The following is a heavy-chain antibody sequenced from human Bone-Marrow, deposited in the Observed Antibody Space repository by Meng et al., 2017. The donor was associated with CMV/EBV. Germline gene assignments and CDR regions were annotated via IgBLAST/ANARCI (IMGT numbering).Heavy chain of an antibody. J-gene: IGHJ6*01. Sequence: ASVKVSCKASGYAFTGYYMHWVRQAPGQGLEWMGWINPNSGGTNYAQKFQGRVTMTRDTSISTAYMELSRLRSDDTAAYYCARRLRLDLGDYYYYGMDVWGQGPTVTGSS. CDR1: GYAFTGYY. CDR2: INPNSGGT. D-gene: IGHD1-26*01. V-gene: IGHV1-2*02. CDR3: ARRLRLDLGDYYYYGMDV.